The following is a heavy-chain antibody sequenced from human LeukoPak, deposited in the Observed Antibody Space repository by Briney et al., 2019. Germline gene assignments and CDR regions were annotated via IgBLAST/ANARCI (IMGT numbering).Heavy chain of an antibody. V-gene: IGHV4-59*01. CDR3: ARGTQEYDSSGYYYDY. CDR2: IYYSGST. Sequence: SETLSLTCTVSGGSISSYYWSWIRQPPGKGLEWIGYIYYSGSTNYNPSLKSRVTISVGTSKNQFSLKLSSVTAADTAVYYCARGTQEYDSSGYYYDYWGQGTLVTVSS. CDR1: GGSISSYY. D-gene: IGHD3-22*01. J-gene: IGHJ4*02.